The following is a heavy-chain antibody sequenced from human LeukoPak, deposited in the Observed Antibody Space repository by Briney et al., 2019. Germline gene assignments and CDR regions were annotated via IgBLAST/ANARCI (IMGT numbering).Heavy chain of an antibody. V-gene: IGHV3-13*01. CDR2: IGTAGDT. Sequence: PGGSLRLSCAASGFTFSSYDMHWVRQATGKGLEWVSAIGTAGDTYYPGSVKGRFTISRENAKNSLYLQMNSLRAGDTAVYYCARGGATVITGGRYYYYGMDVWGQGTTVTVSS. D-gene: IGHD4-11*01. J-gene: IGHJ6*02. CDR1: GFTFSSYD. CDR3: ARGGATVITGGRYYYYGMDV.